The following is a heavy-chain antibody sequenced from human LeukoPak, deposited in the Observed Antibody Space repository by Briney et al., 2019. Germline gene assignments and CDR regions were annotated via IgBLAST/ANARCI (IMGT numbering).Heavy chain of an antibody. CDR1: GGSISSSSYY. J-gene: IGHJ6*03. Sequence: PSETLSLTCTVSGGSISSSSYYWGWIRQPPGKGLEWIGSIYYSGSTYYNPSLKSRVTISVDTSKNQFSLKLSSVTAADTAVYYYASMKTDIVVVPAAILFPYYYYYMDVWGKGTTVTISS. CDR2: IYYSGST. D-gene: IGHD2-2*02. V-gene: IGHV4-39*01. CDR3: ASMKTDIVVVPAAILFPYYYYYMDV.